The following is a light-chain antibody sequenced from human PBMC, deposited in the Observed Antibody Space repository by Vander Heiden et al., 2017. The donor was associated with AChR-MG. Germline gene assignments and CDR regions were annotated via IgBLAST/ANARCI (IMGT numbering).Light chain of an antibody. Sequence: QSVLTQPPSASGSPGQSVTISCTGTSSDVGAYNLVSWFQQHPGKAPRLMIYAVNKRPSGVPDRFSGSKSGNTASLTVSDLQAEDEAHYYCFSYAGSDNWVFGGGAKLTVL. CDR3: FSYAGSDNWV. CDR2: AVN. J-gene: IGLJ2*01. V-gene: IGLV2-8*01. CDR1: SSDVGAYNL.